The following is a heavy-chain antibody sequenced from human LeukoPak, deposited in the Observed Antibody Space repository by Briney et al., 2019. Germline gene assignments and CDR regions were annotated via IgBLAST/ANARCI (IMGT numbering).Heavy chain of an antibody. D-gene: IGHD3-10*01. CDR1: GYTFTSYY. J-gene: IGHJ4*02. V-gene: IGHV1-46*01. CDR2: INPSGGST. Sequence: ASVKVSCKASGYTFTSYYMHWVRQAPGQGLEWMGIINPSGGSTSYAQKFQGRDTMTRDTSTSTVYMELSSLRSEDTAVYYCASSVGYYYGSGSYFSFDYWGQGTLVTVSS. CDR3: ASSVGYYYGSGSYFSFDY.